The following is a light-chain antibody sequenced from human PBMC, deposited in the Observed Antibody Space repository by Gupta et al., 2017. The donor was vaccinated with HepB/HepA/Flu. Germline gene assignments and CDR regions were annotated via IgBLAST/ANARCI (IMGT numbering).Light chain of an antibody. CDR1: SLRSYY. Sequence: SSELTQDPAVSVALGQTVRITCQGDSLRSYYASWYQQKPGQAPVLVIYGKNNRPSGIPDRFSGSSSGNTASLTITGAQAEDEADYYCNSRDSSGNRFYVVFGGGTKLTVL. CDR2: GKN. CDR3: NSRDSSGNRFYVV. V-gene: IGLV3-19*01. J-gene: IGLJ2*01.